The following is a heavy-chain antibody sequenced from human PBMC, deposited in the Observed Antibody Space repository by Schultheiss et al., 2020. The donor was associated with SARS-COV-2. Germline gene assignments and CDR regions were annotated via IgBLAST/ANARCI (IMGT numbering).Heavy chain of an antibody. J-gene: IGHJ4*02. V-gene: IGHV3-48*01. CDR2: ISNGGDTI. Sequence: GESLKISCAVSGFTFSSYTMNWVRQAPGKGLEYISYISNGGDTIYYADSVKGRFTISRDNAKSSLYLQMNSLRAEDTALYYCARGSRDIVVVPAAHTPRGYWGQGTLVTVSS. D-gene: IGHD2-2*01. CDR1: GFTFSSYT. CDR3: ARGSRDIVVVPAAHTPRGY.